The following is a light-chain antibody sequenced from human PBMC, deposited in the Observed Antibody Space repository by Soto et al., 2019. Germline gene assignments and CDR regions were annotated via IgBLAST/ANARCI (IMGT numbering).Light chain of an antibody. CDR1: QGISSY. V-gene: IGKV1-9*01. CDR2: AAS. CDR3: QQHNSYPRT. Sequence: IQLTQSPSSLSASVGDRVTITCRASQGISSYLAWYQQKPGKAPKLLMYAASTSQSGVRSRFSGSGSGTDFTLTISSLLPEDYATYCCQQHNSYPRTFGQGTNLEIK. J-gene: IGKJ2*02.